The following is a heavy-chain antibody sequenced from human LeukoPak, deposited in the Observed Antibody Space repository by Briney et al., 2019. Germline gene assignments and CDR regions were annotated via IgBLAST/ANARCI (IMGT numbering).Heavy chain of an antibody. CDR3: AKDPIAAAGKSDY. D-gene: IGHD6-13*01. CDR1: GFTFSSYA. Sequence: SGGSLRLSCAASGFTFSSYAMSWVRQAPGKWLEWVSAISGSGGSTYYADSVKGRFTISRDNSKNTLYLQMNSLRAEDTAVYYCAKDPIAAAGKSDYWGQGTLVTVSS. V-gene: IGHV3-23*01. J-gene: IGHJ4*02. CDR2: ISGSGGST.